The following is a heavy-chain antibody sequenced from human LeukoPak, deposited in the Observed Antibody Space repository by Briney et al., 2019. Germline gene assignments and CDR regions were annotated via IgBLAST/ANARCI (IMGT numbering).Heavy chain of an antibody. D-gene: IGHD1-1*01. CDR1: GFTFSGYW. J-gene: IGHJ5*02. V-gene: IGHV3-74*01. CDR2: IKSDGSWT. CDR3: VRETAYRFDP. Sequence: GGSLRLSCAASGFTFSGYWMNWVRQAPGKGLVWVSTIKSDGSWTTYADSVKGRFTISRDNTKNTLYLQMNSLRDEDTAVCFCVRETAYRFDPWGQGTLVIVSS.